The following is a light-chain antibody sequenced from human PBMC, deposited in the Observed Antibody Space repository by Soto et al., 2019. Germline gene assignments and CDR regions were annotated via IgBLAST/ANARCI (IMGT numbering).Light chain of an antibody. V-gene: IGLV3-9*01. CDR3: QVWDSSTARV. CDR2: GDS. CDR1: NIGSKN. J-gene: IGLJ3*02. Sequence: SYELTQPLSVSVALGQTARITCGGNNIGSKNVHWYQQKPGQAPVLVIYGDSNRPSGIPERFSGSKSGNTATLTISGAQAGEEADYYCQVWDSSTARVFGGGTQLTVL.